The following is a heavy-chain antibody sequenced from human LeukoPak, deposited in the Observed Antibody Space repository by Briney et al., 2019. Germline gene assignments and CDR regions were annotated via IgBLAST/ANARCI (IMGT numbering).Heavy chain of an antibody. CDR3: AGSFGTDSSGYQRDLSVDP. Sequence: GGSLRLSCAASGFTFSSYAMSWVRQAPGKGLEWVSAISGSGGSTYYADSVKGRFTISRDNSKNTLYLQMNSLRAEDTAVYYCAGSFGTDSSGYQRDLSVDPWGQGTLVTVSS. CDR2: ISGSGGST. J-gene: IGHJ5*02. D-gene: IGHD3-22*01. V-gene: IGHV3-23*01. CDR1: GFTFSSYA.